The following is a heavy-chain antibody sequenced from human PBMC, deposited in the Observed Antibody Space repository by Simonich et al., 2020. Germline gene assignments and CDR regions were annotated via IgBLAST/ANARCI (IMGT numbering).Heavy chain of an antibody. Sequence: EVQLVQSGAEVKKTGESLKISCKGSGYSFTSSWIGWVRRMPGKGLEWRGIMLPGDSDTRYSPSVQGQVTISADKSIRTAYLQWSSLKASDTAMYYCARQLNDFDIWGQGTMVTVSS. J-gene: IGHJ3*02. CDR2: MLPGDSDT. V-gene: IGHV5-51*01. D-gene: IGHD1-1*01. CDR3: ARQLNDFDI. CDR1: GYSFTSSW.